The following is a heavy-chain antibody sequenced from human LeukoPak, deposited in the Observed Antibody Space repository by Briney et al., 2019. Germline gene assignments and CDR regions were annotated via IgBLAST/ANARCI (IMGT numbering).Heavy chain of an antibody. V-gene: IGHV3-66*01. CDR3: ASDSYSPEYFQH. D-gene: IGHD2-15*01. CDR2: IYSGGST. CDR1: GFSVSNNY. Sequence: GGSLILSCAASGFSVSNNYMSWVRQAPGKGLEWVSVIYSGGSTFYADSVKGRFTISRDNSKNTLYLQMNSLRAEDTAVYYCASDSYSPEYFQHWGQGTLVTVSS. J-gene: IGHJ1*01.